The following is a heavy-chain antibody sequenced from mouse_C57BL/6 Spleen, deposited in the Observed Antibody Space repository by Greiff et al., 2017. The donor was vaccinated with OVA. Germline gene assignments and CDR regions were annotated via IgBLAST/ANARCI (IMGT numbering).Heavy chain of an antibody. V-gene: IGHV1-82*01. D-gene: IGHD1-1*02. CDR1: GYAFSSSW. J-gene: IGHJ1*03. CDR2: IYPGDGDT. Sequence: QVQLQQSGPELVKPGASVKISCKASGYAFSSSWMNWVKQRPGKGLEWIGRIYPGDGDTNYNGKFKGKATLTADKSSSTAYMQLSSLTSEDSAVYFCARSRLWPYWYFDVWGTGTTVTVSS. CDR3: ARSRLWPYWYFDV.